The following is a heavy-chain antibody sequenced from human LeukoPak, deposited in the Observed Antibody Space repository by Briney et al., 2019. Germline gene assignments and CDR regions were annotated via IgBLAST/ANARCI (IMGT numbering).Heavy chain of an antibody. D-gene: IGHD3-22*01. CDR2: ISSSSSYI. J-gene: IGHJ4*02. V-gene: IGHV3-21*01. CDR3: ARDRPDYDSSGYQFGAFDY. CDR1: GFTFSRYS. Sequence: GGSLRLSCAASGFTFSRYSMNWVRQAPGKGLEWVSSISSSSSYIYYADSVKGRFTISRDNAKNSLYLQMNSLRAEDTAVYYCARDRPDYDSSGYQFGAFDYWGQGTLVTVSS.